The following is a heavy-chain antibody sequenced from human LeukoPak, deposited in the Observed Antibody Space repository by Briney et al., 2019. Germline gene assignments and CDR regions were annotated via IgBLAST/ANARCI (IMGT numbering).Heavy chain of an antibody. CDR3: AKASPITIFGVVNLFDY. CDR2: ISGSGGST. J-gene: IGHJ4*02. V-gene: IGHV3-23*01. CDR1: GFTFSSYA. D-gene: IGHD3-3*01. Sequence: GVSLRLSCAASGFTFSSYAMSWVRQAPGKGLEWVSAISGSGGSTYYADSVKGRFTISRDNSKNTLYLQMNSLRAEDTAVYYCAKASPITIFGVVNLFDYWGQGTLVTVSS.